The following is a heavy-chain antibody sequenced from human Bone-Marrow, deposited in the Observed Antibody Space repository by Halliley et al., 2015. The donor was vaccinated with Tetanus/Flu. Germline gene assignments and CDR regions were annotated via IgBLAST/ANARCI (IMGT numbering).Heavy chain of an antibody. V-gene: IGHV3-7*03. CDR1: GFMFSNYW. CDR2: IRPDGSEK. CDR3: ATEGGGRGGLLLEYFFAY. D-gene: IGHD1-1*01. Sequence: SLRLSCAASGFMFSNYWISWVRQAPGKGLEWVADIRPDGSEKYYVDSVKGRFSISRDNAKNSLYLQMNSLRAEDTAVYYCATEGGGRGGLLLEYFFAYWGQGTLVTVSS. J-gene: IGHJ4*02.